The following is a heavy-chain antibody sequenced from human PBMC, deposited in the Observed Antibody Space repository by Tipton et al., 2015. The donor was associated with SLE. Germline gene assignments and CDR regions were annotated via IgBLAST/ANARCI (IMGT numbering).Heavy chain of an antibody. CDR3: ARSQQLVGLDY. CDR2: IYTSGST. J-gene: IGHJ4*02. Sequence: TLSLTCTVSGGSISSHYWSWIRQPPGKGLEWIGYIYTSGSTNYNPSLKSRVTISVDTSKNQFSLKLSSVTAADTAVYYCARSQQLVGLDYWGQGTLVTVSS. CDR1: GGSISSHY. D-gene: IGHD6-13*01. V-gene: IGHV4-4*09.